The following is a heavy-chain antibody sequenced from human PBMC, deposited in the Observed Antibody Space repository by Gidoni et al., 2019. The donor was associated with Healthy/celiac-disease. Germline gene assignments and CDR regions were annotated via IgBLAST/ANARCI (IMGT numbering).Heavy chain of an antibody. V-gene: IGHV4-34*01. J-gene: IGHJ6*03. CDR1: GGSFSGYY. CDR2: INHSGST. CDR3: ARGRPHSYCSGGSCYPYYYYYMDV. Sequence: QVQLQQWGAGLLKPSETLSLTCAVYGGSFSGYYWSWIRQPPGKGLEWIGEINHSGSTNYNPSLKSRVTISVDTSKNQFSLKLSSVTAADTAVYYCARGRPHSYCSGGSCYPYYYYYMDVWGKGTTVTVSS. D-gene: IGHD2-15*01.